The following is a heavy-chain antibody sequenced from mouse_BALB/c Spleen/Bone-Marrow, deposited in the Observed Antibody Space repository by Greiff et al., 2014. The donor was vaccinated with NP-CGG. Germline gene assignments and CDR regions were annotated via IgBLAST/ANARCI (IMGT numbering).Heavy chain of an antibody. J-gene: IGHJ3*01. CDR2: ILPGSGST. CDR3: ERWLYGGCAY. CDR1: GYTFSSYW. D-gene: IGHD1-1*01. V-gene: IGHV1-9*01. Sequence: QVQLKQSGAELMKPGASVKISCKATGYTFSSYWIEWVKQRPGHGLEWIGEILPGSGSTNYNERFKGKATFTADASSNTAYMQLSGLTSEDSAVYYCERWLYGGCAYWGQGTLVTVSA.